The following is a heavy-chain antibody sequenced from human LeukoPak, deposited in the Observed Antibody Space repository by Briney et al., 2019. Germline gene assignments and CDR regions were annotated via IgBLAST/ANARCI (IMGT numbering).Heavy chain of an antibody. CDR1: GGSISSYY. J-gene: IGHJ4*02. CDR3: ARFEGYSYGYIDY. D-gene: IGHD5-18*01. Sequence: SETLSLTCTVSGGSISSYYWSWIRQPPGKGLEWIGYIYYSGSTNYNPSLKSRVTISVDTSKNQFSLKLSSVTAADTAVYYCARFEGYSYGYIDYWGQGTLVTVSS. CDR2: IYYSGST. V-gene: IGHV4-59*08.